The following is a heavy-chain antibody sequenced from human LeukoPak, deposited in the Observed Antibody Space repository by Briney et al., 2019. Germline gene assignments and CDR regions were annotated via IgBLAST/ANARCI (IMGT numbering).Heavy chain of an antibody. Sequence: ASVKVSCKASGYTFTGHYMHWVRQAPGQGLEWMGWINPNSGGTNYAQKFQGRVTMTRDTSISTAYMELSRLRSDDTAVYYCARGVTEGGYYPLFDYWGQGTLVTVSS. J-gene: IGHJ4*02. CDR2: INPNSGGT. CDR3: ARGVTEGGYYPLFDY. V-gene: IGHV1-2*02. CDR1: GYTFTGHY. D-gene: IGHD3-22*01.